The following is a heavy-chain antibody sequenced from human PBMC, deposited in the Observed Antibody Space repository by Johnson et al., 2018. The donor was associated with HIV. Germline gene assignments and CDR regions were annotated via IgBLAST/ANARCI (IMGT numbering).Heavy chain of an antibody. D-gene: IGHD1-26*01. J-gene: IGHJ3*02. CDR3: ARDSAGIVGGTEGFDM. V-gene: IGHV3-30*02. CDR1: GFIVSSKY. Sequence: VQLVESGGGLIQPGGSLRLSCAASGFIVSSKYMSWVRQAPGKGLEWVAFIRYDGSNKYYADSVKGRFTISRDNSKNTLYLQMNSLRDEDTAVYYCARDSAGIVGGTEGFDMWCQGTMVTVSS. CDR2: IRYDGSNK.